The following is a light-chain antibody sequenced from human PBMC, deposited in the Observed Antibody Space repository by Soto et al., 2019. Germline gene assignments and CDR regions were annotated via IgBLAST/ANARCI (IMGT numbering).Light chain of an antibody. CDR2: GAS. V-gene: IGKV3-20*01. CDR3: QQYGSSPFT. J-gene: IGKJ3*01. Sequence: EIVLTQSPGTLSLSPGERATLSCRASQSVSSSYLAWYQQKPGQAPRLLIYGASSRATGLPDRFSGSGSGTDFTLTISRLEPEDFAVYYWQQYGSSPFTFGPGTKVDIK. CDR1: QSVSSSY.